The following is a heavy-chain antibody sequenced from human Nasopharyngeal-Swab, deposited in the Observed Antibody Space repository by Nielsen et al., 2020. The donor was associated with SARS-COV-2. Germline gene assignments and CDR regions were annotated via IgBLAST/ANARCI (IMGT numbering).Heavy chain of an antibody. CDR3: ARYFPRPLDFWNHLSVSHLLYYYGMDV. V-gene: IGHV3-74*01. CDR2: INRDGSST. D-gene: IGHD3-3*01. J-gene: IGHJ6*02. Sequence: GGSLRLSCAASGFTFSTYWMHWVRPAPGKGLVWVSRINRDGSSTSYADSVKGRFTISRDNAKNTLYLQMNSLRAEDTAVYYCARYFPRPLDFWNHLSVSHLLYYYGMDVWGQGTTVTVSS. CDR1: GFTFSTYW.